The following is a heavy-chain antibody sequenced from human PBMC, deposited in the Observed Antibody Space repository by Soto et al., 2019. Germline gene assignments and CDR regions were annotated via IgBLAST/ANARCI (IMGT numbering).Heavy chain of an antibody. Sequence: QAQLVESGGGVVQPGRSLRLSCAASGFAFSSYGMHWVRQAPGTGLEWVAVISYDGSLQHYADSVKGRLTISRDNSKNMVLLQMSSLRAEDTAVDYCVSDRVYGHASVPYSWGQGTLVSVSS. CDR1: GFAFSSYG. CDR2: ISYDGSLQ. D-gene: IGHD6-13*01. V-gene: IGHV3-30*03. J-gene: IGHJ4*02. CDR3: VSDRVYGHASVPYS.